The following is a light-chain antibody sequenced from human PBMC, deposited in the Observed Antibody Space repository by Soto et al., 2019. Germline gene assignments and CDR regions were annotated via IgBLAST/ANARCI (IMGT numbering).Light chain of an antibody. CDR2: GAT. CDR1: QAIRTE. V-gene: IGKV1-6*01. CDR3: LQDYNYPRT. Sequence: ALQMTQSPSSLSASVGDRVTITCRASQAIRTELGWYQQKPGKAPKLLIYGATTLQSGVPSRFSGSGSGTDFTLTISSLQPEDFATYDCLQDYNYPRTFGQGTKVEVK. J-gene: IGKJ1*01.